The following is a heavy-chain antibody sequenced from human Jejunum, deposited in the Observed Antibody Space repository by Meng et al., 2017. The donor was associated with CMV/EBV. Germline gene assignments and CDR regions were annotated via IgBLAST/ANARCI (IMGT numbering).Heavy chain of an antibody. Sequence: GFTFSDYYMSWIRQAPGKGLEWVSYISSGGSTIYYADSVQGRFTISRDNAKISLYLQMNSLRAEDTAVYYCARLRRGSGSYYIDYWGQGTLVTVSS. J-gene: IGHJ4*02. V-gene: IGHV3-11*04. CDR3: ARLRRGSGSYYIDY. CDR1: GFTFSDYY. CDR2: ISSGGSTI. D-gene: IGHD3-10*01.